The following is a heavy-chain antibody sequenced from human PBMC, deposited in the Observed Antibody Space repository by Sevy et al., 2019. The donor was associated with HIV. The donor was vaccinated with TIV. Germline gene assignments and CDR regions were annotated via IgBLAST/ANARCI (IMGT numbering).Heavy chain of an antibody. J-gene: IGHJ3*02. CDR3: ASQDSSGWADAFDI. Sequence: ASVKVSCKASGYTFTSYDINWVRQATGQGLEWMGWMNPNSGNTGYAQKFQGRVTMTRNTSISTAYMELSSLISEDTAVYYCASQDSSGWADAFDIWGQGTMVTVSS. CDR1: GYTFTSYD. V-gene: IGHV1-8*01. D-gene: IGHD6-19*01. CDR2: MNPNSGNT.